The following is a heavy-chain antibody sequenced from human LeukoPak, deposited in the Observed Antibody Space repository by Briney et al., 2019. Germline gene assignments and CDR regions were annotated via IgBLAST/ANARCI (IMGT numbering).Heavy chain of an antibody. CDR2: IYYSGTT. CDR3: AKTGNFDAFDI. Sequence: RPSETLSLTCSVSGGSIGRYYYTWIRQPPGKGLEWIGSIYYSGTTNYNPSLKSRVSISVDTSKNHFSLKLSSVTAADTAVYYCAKTGNFDAFDIWGRGTMVTVSS. J-gene: IGHJ3*02. V-gene: IGHV4-59*08. CDR1: GGSIGRYY. D-gene: IGHD1-14*01.